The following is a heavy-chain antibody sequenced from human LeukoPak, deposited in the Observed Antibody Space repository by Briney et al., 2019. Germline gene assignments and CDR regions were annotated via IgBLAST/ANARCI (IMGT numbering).Heavy chain of an antibody. CDR3: AKDLGSSWPYFDY. D-gene: IGHD6-13*01. V-gene: IGHV3-30*18. J-gene: IGHJ4*02. CDR1: GFTFSSYG. CDR2: ISYDGSNK. Sequence: GGSLRLSCAASGFTFSSYGMHWVRQAPGKGLEWVAVISYDGSNKYYADSVKGRFTIYRDNSKNTLYLQMNSLRGEDTAVYYCAKDLGSSWPYFDYWGQGTLVTVSS.